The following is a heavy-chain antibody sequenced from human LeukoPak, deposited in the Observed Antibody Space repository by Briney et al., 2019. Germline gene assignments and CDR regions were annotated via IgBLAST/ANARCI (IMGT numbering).Heavy chain of an antibody. V-gene: IGHV3-23*01. Sequence: GGSLRLSCAASGFTFSSYSMNWVRQAPGKGLEWVSAISGSGGSTYYADSVKGRFTISRDNSKNTLYLQMNSLRAEDTAVYYCAKGDYYDSSGYYPPDAFDIWGQGTMVTVSS. J-gene: IGHJ3*02. CDR3: AKGDYYDSSGYYPPDAFDI. D-gene: IGHD3-22*01. CDR1: GFTFSSYS. CDR2: ISGSGGST.